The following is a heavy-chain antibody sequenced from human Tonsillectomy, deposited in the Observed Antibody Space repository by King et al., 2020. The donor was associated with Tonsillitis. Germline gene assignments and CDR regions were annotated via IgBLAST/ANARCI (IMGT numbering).Heavy chain of an antibody. J-gene: IGHJ4*02. CDR3: AKDLSSVPLAADY. D-gene: IGHD3-10*01. Sequence: EVQLVESGGGLVQPGGSLRLSCAASGFTFSSYAMNWVRQAPGQGLQWVSGISSGGSTYYTDSVRGRFTISRDNSKNTLYLQMNSLRAEDTSVYYCAKDLSSVPLAADYWDQGTLVTVSS. V-gene: IGHV3-23*04. CDR1: GFTFSSYA. CDR2: ISSGGST.